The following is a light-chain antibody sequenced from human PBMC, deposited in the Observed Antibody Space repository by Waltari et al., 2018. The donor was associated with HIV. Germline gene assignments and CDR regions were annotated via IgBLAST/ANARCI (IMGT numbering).Light chain of an antibody. Sequence: EIVLTQSPATLSLSPGERATLSCGASQSVTSNYLAWYQQRPGLAPRLLIYDASSRATGIPDRFSGSGSGTDFTLTISCLQPEDFAVYYCQQFGSSPYTFCQGTKVDIK. CDR1: QSVTSNY. CDR3: QQFGSSPYT. V-gene: IGKV3D-20*01. CDR2: DAS. J-gene: IGKJ2*01.